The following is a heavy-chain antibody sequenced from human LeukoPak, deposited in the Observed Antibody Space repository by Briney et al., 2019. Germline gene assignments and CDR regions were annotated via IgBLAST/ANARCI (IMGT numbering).Heavy chain of an antibody. CDR2: IYYSGST. D-gene: IGHD3-22*01. CDR1: GGSISSGDYY. Sequence: SETLSLTCTVSGGSISSGDYYWSWIRQPPGKGLEWIGYIYYSGSTYYNPSLKSRVTISVDTSKNQSSLKLSSVTAADTAVYYCARVGSPTNYYDSSGYYQYFDYWGQGTLVTVSS. CDR3: ARVGSPTNYYDSSGYYQYFDY. J-gene: IGHJ4*02. V-gene: IGHV4-30-4*08.